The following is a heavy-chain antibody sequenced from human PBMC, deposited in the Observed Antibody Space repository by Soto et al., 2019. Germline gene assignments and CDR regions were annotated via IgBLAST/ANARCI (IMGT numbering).Heavy chain of an antibody. CDR1: GGSISSGDYY. V-gene: IGHV4-30-4*01. CDR2: IYYSGST. Sequence: SESLSLTCPVSGGSISSGDYYWSWIRQPPGKGLEWIGYIYYSGSTYYNPSLKSRVTISVDTSKNQFSLKLSSVTAADTAVYYCARVVTMVRGVIDWFEPWGQGTLVTVSS. CDR3: ARVVTMVRGVIDWFEP. J-gene: IGHJ5*02. D-gene: IGHD3-10*01.